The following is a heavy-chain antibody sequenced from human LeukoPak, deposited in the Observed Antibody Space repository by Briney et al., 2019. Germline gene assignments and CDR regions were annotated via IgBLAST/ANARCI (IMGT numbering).Heavy chain of an antibody. CDR3: ARVKKDGGGDSGFDP. V-gene: IGHV4-59*01. CDR2: IYYSGST. Sequence: SETLPLTCTVSGGSIRSYYWSWIRQPPGKGLEWIAYIYYSGSTKYNPSLESRVTISIDMSKNQFSLKLSSVTAADTALYYCARVKKDGGGDSGFDPWGQGTLVTVSS. J-gene: IGHJ5*02. D-gene: IGHD2-21*02. CDR1: GGSIRSYY.